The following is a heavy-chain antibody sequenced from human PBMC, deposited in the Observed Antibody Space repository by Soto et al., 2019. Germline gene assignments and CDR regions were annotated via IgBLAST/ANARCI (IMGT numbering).Heavy chain of an antibody. V-gene: IGHV3-23*01. CDR1: GFTFSSYA. D-gene: IGHD5-12*01. J-gene: IGHJ4*02. CDR3: AKVTVGDGYNLGYFDY. Sequence: GGSLRLSCAASGFTFSSYAMSWVRQAPGKGLEWVSAISGSGGSTYYADSVKGRFTISRDNSKNTLYLQMNSLRAEDTAVYYCAKVTVGDGYNLGYFDYWGQGTLVTVSS. CDR2: ISGSGGST.